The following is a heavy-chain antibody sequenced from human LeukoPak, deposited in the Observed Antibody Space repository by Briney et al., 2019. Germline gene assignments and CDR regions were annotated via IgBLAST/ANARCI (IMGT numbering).Heavy chain of an antibody. Sequence: SETLSLTCTVSGASISSYYWSWIRQPPGKGLEWIGYIDNSGSTNYNPSLKSRVTISVDKSKNQFSLKLSSVTAADTAVYYCARDQRIPGEWELANWFDPWGQGTLVTVSS. CDR2: IDNSGST. J-gene: IGHJ5*02. CDR1: GASISSYY. V-gene: IGHV4-4*08. CDR3: ARDQRIPGEWELANWFDP. D-gene: IGHD1-26*01.